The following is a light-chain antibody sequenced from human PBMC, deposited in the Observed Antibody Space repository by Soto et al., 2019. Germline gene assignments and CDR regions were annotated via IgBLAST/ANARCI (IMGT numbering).Light chain of an antibody. Sequence: DIQMTQSPSTLSAAVVDRVTITFRASQSISSWLAWYQQKPGTAPKLLIYDASSLHDGVPSRFSGSGSGREFTLTISSLHPDDFAAYYCQQYNSFSPITFGQGTRLEIK. CDR1: QSISSW. CDR3: QQYNSFSPIT. CDR2: DAS. V-gene: IGKV1-5*01. J-gene: IGKJ5*01.